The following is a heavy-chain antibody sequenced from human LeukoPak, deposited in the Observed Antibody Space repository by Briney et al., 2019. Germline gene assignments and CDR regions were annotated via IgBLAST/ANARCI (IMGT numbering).Heavy chain of an antibody. CDR2: IYYSGST. J-gene: IGHJ4*02. V-gene: IGHV4-59*08. Sequence: KPSETLSLTCTVSGGSINSYYWSWIRQPPGKGLEWIAYIYYSGSTNYNPSLKSRVTMSVDTSKNQFSLRLSSVTAADTAVYYCATSRRDGYNLGVYYFDYWGQGTLVTVSS. CDR1: GGSINSYY. D-gene: IGHD5-24*01. CDR3: ATSRRDGYNLGVYYFDY.